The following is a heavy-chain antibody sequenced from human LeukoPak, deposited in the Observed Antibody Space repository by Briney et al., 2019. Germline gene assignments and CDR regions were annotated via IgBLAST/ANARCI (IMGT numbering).Heavy chain of an antibody. J-gene: IGHJ4*02. CDR3: ARVRYVDTAMVPFDY. Sequence: GGSLRLSCAASGFTFSSYAMHWVRQAPGKGLEWVAGISYDGSNKYYADSVKGRFTISRDNSKNTLYLQMNSLRAEDTAVYYCARVRYVDTAMVPFDYWGQGTLVTVSS. CDR1: GFTFSSYA. CDR2: ISYDGSNK. V-gene: IGHV3-30*04. D-gene: IGHD5-18*01.